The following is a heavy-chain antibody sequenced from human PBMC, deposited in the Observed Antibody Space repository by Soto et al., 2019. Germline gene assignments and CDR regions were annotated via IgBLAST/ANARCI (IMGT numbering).Heavy chain of an antibody. Sequence: TLSLTCTVSGGSISSGDYYWSWIRQPPGKGLEWIGYIYYSGSTYYNPSLKSRVTISVDTSKNQFSLKLSSVTAADTAVYYCARDRNYGSGSYLDYWGQGTLVTVSS. D-gene: IGHD3-10*01. CDR1: GGSISSGDYY. CDR3: ARDRNYGSGSYLDY. CDR2: IYYSGST. V-gene: IGHV4-30-4*01. J-gene: IGHJ4*02.